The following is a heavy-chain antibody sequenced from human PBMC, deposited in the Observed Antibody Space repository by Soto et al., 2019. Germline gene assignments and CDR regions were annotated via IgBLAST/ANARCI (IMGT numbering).Heavy chain of an antibody. Sequence: EVQLLESGGGLVQPGGSLRLSCATSGFMFNSYGMSWGRLAPGKGLEWGAGVSSGGTTDYADSVKGRFTISRDTSKNTLYLQMHSLTAEDTAVYYCAKAVYGYGYFDLWGRGTRVTVSS. CDR2: VSSGGTT. D-gene: IGHD3-10*01. J-gene: IGHJ2*01. CDR1: GFMFNSYG. CDR3: AKAVYGYGYFDL. V-gene: IGHV3-23*01.